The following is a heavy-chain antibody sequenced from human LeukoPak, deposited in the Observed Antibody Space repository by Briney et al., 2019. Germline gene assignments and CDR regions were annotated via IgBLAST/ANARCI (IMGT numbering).Heavy chain of an antibody. CDR1: GFTLSNYA. V-gene: IGHV3-23*01. D-gene: IGHD2-15*01. Sequence: PGGSLRLSCAASGFTLSNYAMSWVRQAPGKGLEGVSVIGTGRDTYYTASVKGRFTISRDNSKSTLYLQMNSLRAEDTAVYYCAKKEVGLHPFDYWGQGTLVTVSS. CDR2: IGTGRDT. J-gene: IGHJ4*02. CDR3: AKKEVGLHPFDY.